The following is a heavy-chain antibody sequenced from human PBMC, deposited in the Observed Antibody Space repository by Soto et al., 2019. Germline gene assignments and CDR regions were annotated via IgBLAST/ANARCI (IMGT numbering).Heavy chain of an antibody. Sequence: EVQLVESGGGLVKPGGSLRLSCAASGFTFTRYSMNWVRKAPGKGLEWVSSISSTTNYIYYGDSMKGQFTISRDNAKNSQYLEMNSLRAEDTAVYYCARESEDLTANFDYWGQGTLVTVS. CDR3: ARESEDLTANFDY. CDR1: GFTFTRYS. CDR2: ISSTTNYI. J-gene: IGHJ4*02. V-gene: IGHV3-21*06.